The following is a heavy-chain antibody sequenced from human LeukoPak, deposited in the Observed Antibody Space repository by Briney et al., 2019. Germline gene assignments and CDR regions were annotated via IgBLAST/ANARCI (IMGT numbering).Heavy chain of an antibody. CDR1: GYTFTSYD. J-gene: IGHJ4*02. CDR3: ARALVDGGNSEAFDY. D-gene: IGHD4-23*01. CDR2: MNPNSGNT. V-gene: IGHV1-8*03. Sequence: ASVKVSCKASGYTFTSYDINWVRQATGQGFEWMGWMNPNSGNTGYAQKFQGRVTITRNTSISTAYMELSSLRSEDTAVYYCARALVDGGNSEAFDYWGQGTLVTVSS.